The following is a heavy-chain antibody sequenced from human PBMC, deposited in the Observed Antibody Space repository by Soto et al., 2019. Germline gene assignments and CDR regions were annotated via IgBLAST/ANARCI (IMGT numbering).Heavy chain of an antibody. Sequence: GGSLRLSCAASGFTFSSYWMHWVRQAPGKGLVWVSRINSDGSSTSYADSVKGRFTISRDNAKNTLYLQMNSLRAEDTAVYYCARGSFWSGYYYYYYGMDVWGQGTTVTVSS. CDR1: GFTFSSYW. CDR2: INSDGSST. D-gene: IGHD3-3*01. J-gene: IGHJ6*02. CDR3: ARGSFWSGYYYYYYGMDV. V-gene: IGHV3-74*01.